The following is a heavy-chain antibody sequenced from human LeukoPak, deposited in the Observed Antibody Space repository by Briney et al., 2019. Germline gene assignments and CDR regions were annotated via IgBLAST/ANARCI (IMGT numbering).Heavy chain of an antibody. CDR2: IIPILGIA. CDR1: GGTFSSYA. Sequence: SVKVSCKASGGTFSSYAISWVRQAPGQGLEWMGRIIPILGIANYAQKFQGRVTITADKSTSTAYMELSSLRSEDTAVYYCARSSYRAGALFDYWGQGTLVTVSS. CDR3: ARSSYRAGALFDY. J-gene: IGHJ4*02. D-gene: IGHD6-19*01. V-gene: IGHV1-69*04.